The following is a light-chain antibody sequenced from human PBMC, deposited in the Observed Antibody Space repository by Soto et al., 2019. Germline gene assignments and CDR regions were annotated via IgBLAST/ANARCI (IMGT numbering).Light chain of an antibody. V-gene: IGKV1-5*01. CDR2: DAS. CDR1: QSISSW. Sequence: IQMTQSPSTLSASVGDRVTITCRASQSISSWLAWYQQKPGKAPKLLIYDASSLESGVPSRFSGSVSGTEFTLTISSLQPDDFATYYCQQYGSYSPTFGQGTKLDIK. J-gene: IGKJ1*01. CDR3: QQYGSYSPT.